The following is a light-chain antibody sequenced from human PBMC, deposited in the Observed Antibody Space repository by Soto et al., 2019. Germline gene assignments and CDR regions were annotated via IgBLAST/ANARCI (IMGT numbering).Light chain of an antibody. CDR2: DVK. Sequence: QSALTQPRSVSGSPGQSVTISCTGTSSDVGGYNYVSWYQQHPGKAPKLMIYDVKKRPSGVPDRFSGSKSGNTASLTISGLQAEDEADYYCCSYAGSYTRVFGGGTKLTVL. J-gene: IGLJ3*02. V-gene: IGLV2-11*01. CDR3: CSYAGSYTRV. CDR1: SSDVGGYNY.